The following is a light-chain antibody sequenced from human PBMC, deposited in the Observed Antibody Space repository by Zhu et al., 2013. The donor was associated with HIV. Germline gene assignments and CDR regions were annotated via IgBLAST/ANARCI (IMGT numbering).Light chain of an antibody. V-gene: IGKV3-15*01. CDR1: HNVSTN. Sequence: IMMTQSPVILSVSPGETATLSCRATHNVSTNLAWYQHKSGQGPRLLIYGASTRATDVPARFSGRGSETEFTLTVNSLQSEDFALYFCQQYSLWPHFTFGPGT. J-gene: IGKJ3*01. CDR2: GAS. CDR3: QQYSLWPHFT.